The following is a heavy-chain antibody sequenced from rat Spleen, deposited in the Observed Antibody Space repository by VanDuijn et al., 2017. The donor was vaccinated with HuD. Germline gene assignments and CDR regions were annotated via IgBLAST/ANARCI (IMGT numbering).Heavy chain of an antibody. V-gene: IGHV5-20*01. J-gene: IGHJ2*01. CDR2: ISYDGGRT. CDR1: GFTFSDHY. CDR3: TRRHYGYTDYFDY. Sequence: EVEVVESGGGSVQPGRSLKLSCAASGFTFSDHYMAWVRQAPTKGLEWVASISYDGGRTYYRDSVKGRFTISRDNAKSSLYLQMDSLRSEDTATYYCTRRHYGYTDYFDYWGQGVMVTVSS. D-gene: IGHD1-9*01.